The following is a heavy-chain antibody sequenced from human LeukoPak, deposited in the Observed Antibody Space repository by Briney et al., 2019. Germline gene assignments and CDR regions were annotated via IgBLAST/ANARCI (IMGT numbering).Heavy chain of an antibody. Sequence: ASVKVSCKASGGTFSNYAISWVRQAPGQGLEWMGGIIPIFGTANYAQKFQGRVTITTDESTSTAYMELSNLRSEDTAVYYCAALDYWGQGTLVTVSS. CDR3: AALDY. CDR1: GGTFSNYA. V-gene: IGHV1-69*05. J-gene: IGHJ4*02. CDR2: IIPIFGTA.